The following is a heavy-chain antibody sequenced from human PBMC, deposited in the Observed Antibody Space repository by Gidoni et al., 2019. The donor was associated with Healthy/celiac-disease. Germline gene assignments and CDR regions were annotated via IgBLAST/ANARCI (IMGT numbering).Heavy chain of an antibody. J-gene: IGHJ4*02. V-gene: IGHV3-23*01. CDR3: AKDVTVTTLYYFDY. CDR2: ISGGGGTT. Sequence: EVQLLESGGGLVQPGGSLRLSCAASGFTFSSYAMSWVRQAPGKGLEWCSAISGGGGTTFYADSAKGRFTISRDYSKNTLYLQMNSLRVEDTAVYYCAKDVTVTTLYYFDYWGQGTLVTVSS. CDR1: GFTFSSYA. D-gene: IGHD4-17*01.